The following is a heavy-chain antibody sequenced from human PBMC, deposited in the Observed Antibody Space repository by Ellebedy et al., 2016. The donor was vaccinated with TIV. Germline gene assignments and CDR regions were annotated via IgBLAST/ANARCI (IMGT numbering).Heavy chain of an antibody. V-gene: IGHV4-39*02. CDR2: IYYTGST. J-gene: IGHJ5*02. Sequence: GSLRLXCTVSSGSINSTSYYWGWIRQPPGKGLEWIGNIYYTGSTYYNPSLKSRVTISVDTSKNQFSLKLSSVTAADTAVYYCAREVIAGINWFDPWGQGTLVTVSS. CDR1: SGSINSTSYY. CDR3: AREVIAGINWFDP. D-gene: IGHD2-21*01.